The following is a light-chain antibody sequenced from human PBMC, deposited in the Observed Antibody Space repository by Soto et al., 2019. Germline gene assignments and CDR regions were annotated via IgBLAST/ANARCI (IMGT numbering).Light chain of an antibody. CDR3: QQRSNWRLT. J-gene: IGKJ4*01. CDR2: DAS. CDR1: QSVSSY. Sequence: IVLPQSPATLSLSPGERATLSCMASQSVSSYLAWYQQKPGQAPRLLIYDASNRATGIPARFSGSGSGTDFTLTISSLEPEDFAVYYCQQRSNWRLTFGGGTKVDI. V-gene: IGKV3-11*01.